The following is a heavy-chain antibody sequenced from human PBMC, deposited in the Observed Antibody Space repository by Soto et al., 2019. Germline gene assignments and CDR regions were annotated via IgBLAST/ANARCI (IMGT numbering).Heavy chain of an antibody. CDR1: NFSISIAYY. CDR2: IYRSGTT. Sequence: SETLSLTCVVSNFSISIAYYWGWIRQSPGKGLEWIASIYRSGTTSYNPSLNSLVTISVDPSKNQFSLMLTAVTAADTAVYYCARTHSGSYYSVFNYWGRGSLVTVSS. D-gene: IGHD1-26*01. J-gene: IGHJ4*02. V-gene: IGHV4-38-2*01. CDR3: ARTHSGSYYSVFNY.